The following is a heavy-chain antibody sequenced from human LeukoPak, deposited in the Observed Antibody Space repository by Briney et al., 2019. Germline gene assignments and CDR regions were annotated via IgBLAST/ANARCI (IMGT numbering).Heavy chain of an antibody. CDR2: ISYDGSNK. CDR3: ARGGMVRGVIMSRNPTLLLVY. D-gene: IGHD3-10*01. J-gene: IGHJ4*02. CDR1: GFTFSSYA. V-gene: IGHV3-30-3*01. Sequence: AGGSLRLSCAASGFTFSSYAMHWVRQAPGKGLEWVAVISYDGSNKYYADSVKGRFTISRDNSKNTLYLQMNSLRAEDTAVYYCARGGMVRGVIMSRNPTLLLVYWGQGTLVTVSS.